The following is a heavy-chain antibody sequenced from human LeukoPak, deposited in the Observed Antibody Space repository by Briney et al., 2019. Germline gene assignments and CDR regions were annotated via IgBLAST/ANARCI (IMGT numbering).Heavy chain of an antibody. CDR1: GFTFSSYA. CDR2: ISGSGSGT. V-gene: IGHV3-23*01. CDR3: AKPRGGTYQYYFDY. D-gene: IGHD1-26*01. J-gene: IGHJ4*02. Sequence: GGSLRLSCAASGFTFSSYAMTWVRQAPGKGPERASHISGSGSGTYYAASVKGRFTISRDNSKNALYLQMNSLRAEDTALYYCAKPRGGTYQYYFDYWGQGALVTVSS.